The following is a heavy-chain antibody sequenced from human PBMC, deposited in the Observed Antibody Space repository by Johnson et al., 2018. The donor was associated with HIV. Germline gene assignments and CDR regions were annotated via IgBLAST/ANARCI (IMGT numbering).Heavy chain of an antibody. D-gene: IGHD1-26*01. V-gene: IGHV3-64*01. CDR1: GFTFSSYG. CDR2: ISSNGGST. CDR3: ARGGASGAFDI. Sequence: VQLVESGGGVVQPGRSLRLSCAASGFTFSSYGMHWVRQAPGKGLEYVSAISSNGGSTYYANSVKGRFTISRDNSKNTLYLQMGSLRAEDMAVYYCARGGASGAFDIWGQGTMVTVSS. J-gene: IGHJ3*02.